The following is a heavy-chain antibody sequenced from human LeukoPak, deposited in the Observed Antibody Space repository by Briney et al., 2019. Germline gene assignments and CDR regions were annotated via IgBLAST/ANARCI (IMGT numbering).Heavy chain of an antibody. J-gene: IGHJ2*01. CDR2: IYYSGST. Sequence: SETLSLTCTVSSGSVNSYYWSWIRQPPGKGLEWIGSIYYSGSTYYNPSLKSRVTISVDTSKNQFSLKLSSVTAADTAVYYCARLPHPDWYFDLWGRGTLVTVSS. CDR1: SGSVNSYY. CDR3: ARLPHPDWYFDL. V-gene: IGHV4-39*01.